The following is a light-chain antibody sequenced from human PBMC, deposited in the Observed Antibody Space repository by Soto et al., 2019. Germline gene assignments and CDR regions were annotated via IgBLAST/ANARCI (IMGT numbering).Light chain of an antibody. V-gene: IGLV1-44*01. Sequence: QSVLTQPPSASGTPGQRVTISCSGSSSNIGSNTVNWYQQLPGTAPKLLIYSNNQRPSGVPDRFSGSKSGTSASLAISGLQSEDEADYYCAAWDDSLNGQEVFGGGTKLPVL. CDR2: SNN. J-gene: IGLJ2*01. CDR3: AAWDDSLNGQEV. CDR1: SSNIGSNT.